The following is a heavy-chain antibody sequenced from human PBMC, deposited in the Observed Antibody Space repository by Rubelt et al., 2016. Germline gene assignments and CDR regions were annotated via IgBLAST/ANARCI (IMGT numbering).Heavy chain of an antibody. CDR3: ATGVLAARLGY. J-gene: IGHJ4*02. V-gene: IGHV4-34*01. CDR2: INPRGGT. D-gene: IGHD6-6*01. CDR1: GGSFSGYY. Sequence: GGSFSGYYGSWVRQPPGKGLEWIGEINPRGGTDYTPSLKSRVFMSVDSSKKQFFLRLSSVTAAGTGVCYCATGVLAARLGYWGQGSLVTVSS.